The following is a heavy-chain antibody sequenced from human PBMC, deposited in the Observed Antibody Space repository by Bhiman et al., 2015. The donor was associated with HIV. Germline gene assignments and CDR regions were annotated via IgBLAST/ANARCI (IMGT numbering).Heavy chain of an antibody. J-gene: IGHJ4*02. CDR3: AREGLDY. CDR2: IGSSSSYK. Sequence: EVQLVESGGGLTQPGGSLRLSCAASGFTFSRYSMSWVRQAPGKGLEWVSTIGSSSSYKYYADSVKGRFSISRDNAKNSLSLQMNSLRAEDTAVYYCAREGLDYWGQGTLVTVSS. CDR1: GFTFSRYS. V-gene: IGHV3-21*03.